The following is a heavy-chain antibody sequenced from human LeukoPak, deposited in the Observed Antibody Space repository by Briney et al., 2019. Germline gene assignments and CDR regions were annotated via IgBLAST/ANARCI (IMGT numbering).Heavy chain of an antibody. CDR3: TTSTVPYYYYMDV. CDR1: GFTFSNAW. D-gene: IGHD4-11*01. Sequence: PGGSLRLSCAASGFTFSNAWMSWVRQAPGKGLEWVGRIKSKTDGGTTDYAAPVKGRFTISRDDSKNTLYLQMNSLKTEDTAVYYCTTSTVPYYYYMDVWGKGTTVTVSS. V-gene: IGHV3-15*01. CDR2: IKSKTDGGTT. J-gene: IGHJ6*03.